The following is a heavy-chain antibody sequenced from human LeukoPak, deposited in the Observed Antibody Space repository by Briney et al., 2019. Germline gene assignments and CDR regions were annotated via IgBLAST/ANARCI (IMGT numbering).Heavy chain of an antibody. CDR2: ISNSGSNI. Sequence: GGSLRLSCAASGFTFSDYYMSWIRQAPGKGLEWVSYISNSGSNIYYADSVKGRFTISRDNAENSLYLQMNSLRVEDTAVYYCANTEYQRLGTDYWGQGTLVTVSS. CDR1: GFTFSDYY. J-gene: IGHJ4*02. CDR3: ANTEYQRLGTDY. V-gene: IGHV3-11*04. D-gene: IGHD2-2*01.